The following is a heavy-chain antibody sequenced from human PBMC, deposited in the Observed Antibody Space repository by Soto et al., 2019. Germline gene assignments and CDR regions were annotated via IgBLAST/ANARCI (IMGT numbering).Heavy chain of an antibody. CDR2: INVDNGNT. J-gene: IGHJ4*02. Sequence: ASVKVSCKASGYTFTNYAMHWVRQAPGQRLEWLGWINVDNGNTKYSQKLRDRLTISRDASKSQVVLTMTNVDPVDTGTYFCARALREGLPIYYLDSWGQGTLVTVSS. CDR3: ARALREGLPIYYLDS. CDR1: GYTFTNYA. V-gene: IGHV1-3*01. D-gene: IGHD5-18*01.